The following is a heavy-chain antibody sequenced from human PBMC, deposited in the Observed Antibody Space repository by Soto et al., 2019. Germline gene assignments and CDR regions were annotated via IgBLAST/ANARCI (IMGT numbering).Heavy chain of an antibody. CDR2: ISYDGTNK. V-gene: IGHV3-30*18. D-gene: IGHD4-17*01. Sequence: PGVSLRLSYKYSGSTFTTSNMHSIRQTSGKGLEWVAVISYDGTNKFYSDSVKGRFTISRDNFKNTLTLQMNSLRADDTAVYSCAKDLQSYGDYDYYCYGMDVWGLGT. CDR1: GSTFTTSN. J-gene: IGHJ6*02. CDR3: AKDLQSYGDYDYYCYGMDV.